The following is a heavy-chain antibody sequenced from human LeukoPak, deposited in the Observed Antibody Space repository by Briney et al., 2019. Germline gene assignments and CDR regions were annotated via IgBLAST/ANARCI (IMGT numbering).Heavy chain of an antibody. CDR1: GVSVTDYD. CDR2: KSRSGRT. V-gene: IGHV4-34*01. J-gene: IGHJ3*01. Sequence: SETLSLTCAVKGVSVTDYDWSWIRQPPGKGLEGIGEKSRSGRTNYNASLESRLTISVGTSKTESSLRLTSVTVADTATYYCAKVSFDSRGHDAFDHWGQGTTVIVS. CDR3: AKVSFDSRGHDAFDH. D-gene: IGHD3-22*01.